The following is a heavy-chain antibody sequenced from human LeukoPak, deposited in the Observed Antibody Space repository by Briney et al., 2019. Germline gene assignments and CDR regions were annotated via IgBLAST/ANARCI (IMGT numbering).Heavy chain of an antibody. J-gene: IGHJ3*02. V-gene: IGHV3-74*01. CDR1: GFTLSNYW. Sequence: GGSLRLSCAASGFTLSNYWMHWVRQAPGKGLVWVARINTDASSTNYADSVKGRFTISRDNAKNTLYLQMNSLRAEDTAVYYCTRDRYDILTGYNPLGAVDIWGQGTMVTVSS. D-gene: IGHD3-9*01. CDR3: TRDRYDILTGYNPLGAVDI. CDR2: INTDASST.